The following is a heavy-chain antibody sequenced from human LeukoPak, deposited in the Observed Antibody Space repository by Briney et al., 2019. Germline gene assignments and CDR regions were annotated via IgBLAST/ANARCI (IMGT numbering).Heavy chain of an antibody. CDR1: GFTFSSYS. D-gene: IGHD6-13*01. Sequence: GGSLRLSCAASGFTFSSYSMNWVRQAPGKGLEWVSSISRSSSYIYYADSVKGRFTISRDNAKNSLYLQMNSLRAEDTALYYCAKDSSPGIAAAGTFDYWGQGTLVTVSS. J-gene: IGHJ4*02. CDR3: AKDSSPGIAAAGTFDY. V-gene: IGHV3-21*04. CDR2: ISRSSSYI.